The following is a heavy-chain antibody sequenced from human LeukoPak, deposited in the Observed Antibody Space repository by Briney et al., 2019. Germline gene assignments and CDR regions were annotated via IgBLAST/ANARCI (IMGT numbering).Heavy chain of an antibody. CDR1: GCSISSGYY. CDR3: AREQIIVVVVAALRYNWFDP. CDR2: IYHSGST. Sequence: SETLSLTCAVSGCSISSGYYWGWIRQPPGKGLEWIGSIYHSGSTYYNPSLKSRVTISVDTSKNQFSLKLSSVTAADTAVYYCAREQIIVVVVAALRYNWFDPWGQGTLVTVSS. J-gene: IGHJ5*02. V-gene: IGHV4-38-2*02. D-gene: IGHD2-15*01.